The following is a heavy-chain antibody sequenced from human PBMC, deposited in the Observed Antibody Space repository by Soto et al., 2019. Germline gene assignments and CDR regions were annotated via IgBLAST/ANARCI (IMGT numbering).Heavy chain of an antibody. V-gene: IGHV3-23*01. Sequence: PGGSLRLSCAASGFTFSSYAMSWVRQAPGKGLEWVSAISGSGGSTYYADSVKGRFTISRDNSKNTLYLQMNSLRAEDTAVYYCAKDPRLRYYYDTSGSPDPFDYWGQGTLVTVS. CDR2: ISGSGGST. J-gene: IGHJ4*02. D-gene: IGHD3-22*01. CDR1: GFTFSSYA. CDR3: AKDPRLRYYYDTSGSPDPFDY.